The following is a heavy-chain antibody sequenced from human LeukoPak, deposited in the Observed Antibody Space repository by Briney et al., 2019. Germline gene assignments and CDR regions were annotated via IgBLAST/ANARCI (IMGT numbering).Heavy chain of an antibody. CDR1: GFTFSTYG. V-gene: IGHV3-30*18. D-gene: IGHD2-8*02. CDR3: AKEGWDKSYWYGRIDY. Sequence: PGGSLGLSCAATGFTFSTYGMHWVRQAPGKGLEWVAAISNDGNKKYYADSVKGRFTISRDNPKNTLFLQMNSLRAEDTAVYYCAKEGWDKSYWYGRIDYWGQGTLVTVSS. J-gene: IGHJ4*02. CDR2: ISNDGNKK.